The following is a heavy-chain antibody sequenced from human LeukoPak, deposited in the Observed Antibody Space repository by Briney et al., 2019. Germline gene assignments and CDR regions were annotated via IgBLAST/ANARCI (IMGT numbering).Heavy chain of an antibody. Sequence: GGSLRLSCAVSGITLSNYGMSWVRQAPGKGLEWVAGISDSGGSTNYADSVKGRFTISRDNPKNTLYLQMNSLRAEDTAVYYCATDTYYYNLRESSGDYWGQGTLVSVS. D-gene: IGHD3-10*01. J-gene: IGHJ4*02. CDR3: ATDTYYYNLRESSGDY. CDR2: ISDSGGST. CDR1: GITLSNYG. V-gene: IGHV3-23*01.